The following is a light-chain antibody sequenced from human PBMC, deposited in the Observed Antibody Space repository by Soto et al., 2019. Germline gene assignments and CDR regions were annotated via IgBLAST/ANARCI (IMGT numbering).Light chain of an antibody. Sequence: QSALTQPASVSGSPGQSITISCTGTSSDFGVYNYVSWYRRYPGRAPKVLIVEVSNRPSGVSNRFSGSKSGNTASLTISGLQAEDEADYYCSSYTTSATYVFGTGTKVTVL. J-gene: IGLJ1*01. CDR1: SSDFGVYNY. V-gene: IGLV2-14*01. CDR3: SSYTTSATYV. CDR2: EVS.